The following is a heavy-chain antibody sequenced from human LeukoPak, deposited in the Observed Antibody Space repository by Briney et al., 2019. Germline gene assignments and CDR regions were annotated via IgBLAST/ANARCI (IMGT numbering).Heavy chain of an antibody. V-gene: IGHV1-3*01. CDR2: INAGNGNT. CDR3: ARGGRYCSSTSCGNFDY. J-gene: IGHJ4*02. CDR1: GYTFTSYA. Sequence: ASVKVSCKASGYTFTSYAMHWVRQAPGQRLEWMGWINAGNGNTKYSQKFQGRVTITRDTSASTAYMELSSLRSEDTAVYYCARGGRYCSSTSCGNFDYWGQGTLVTVSS. D-gene: IGHD2-2*01.